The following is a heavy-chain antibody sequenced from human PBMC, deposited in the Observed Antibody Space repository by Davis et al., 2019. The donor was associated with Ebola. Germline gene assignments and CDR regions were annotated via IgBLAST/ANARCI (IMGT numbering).Heavy chain of an antibody. Sequence: ASVKVSCKASGYTFTGYYMHWVRQAPGQGLEWMGWINPNSGGTNYAQKFQGRVTMTRDTSISTAYMELSRLRSDDTAVYYCARELTYCGGDCYSSGVDAFDIWGQGTMVTVSS. J-gene: IGHJ3*02. CDR3: ARELTYCGGDCYSSGVDAFDI. CDR2: INPNSGGT. CDR1: GYTFTGYY. V-gene: IGHV1-2*02. D-gene: IGHD2-21*01.